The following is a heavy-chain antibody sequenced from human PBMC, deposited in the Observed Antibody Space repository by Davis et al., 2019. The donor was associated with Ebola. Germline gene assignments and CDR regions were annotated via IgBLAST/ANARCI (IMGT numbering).Heavy chain of an antibody. CDR1: GYTFPSYG. CDR2: ISAYNGNT. J-gene: IGHJ3*02. V-gene: IGHV1-18*01. Sequence: ASVQVSCRASGYTFPSYGISWVRQAPGQGLEWMGWISAYNGNTNYAQKLQGRITMTTDTSTSTAYMELSSLRSEDTAVYYCARSHRVGLAVEYAFDIWGQGTMVTVSS. D-gene: IGHD6-19*01. CDR3: ARSHRVGLAVEYAFDI.